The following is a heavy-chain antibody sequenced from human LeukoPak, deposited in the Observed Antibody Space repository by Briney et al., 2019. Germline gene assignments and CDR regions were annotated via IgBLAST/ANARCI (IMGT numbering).Heavy chain of an antibody. J-gene: IGHJ4*02. V-gene: IGHV1-69*13. CDR1: GGTFSSYA. Sequence: SVKVPCTASGGTFSSYAISWVRQAPGQGLEWMGGIIPIFGTANYAQKFQGRVTITADESTSTAYMELSSLRSEDTAVYYCVGPSTSSGWYFFPYWGQGTLVTVSS. D-gene: IGHD6-19*01. CDR2: IIPIFGTA. CDR3: VGPSTSSGWYFFPY.